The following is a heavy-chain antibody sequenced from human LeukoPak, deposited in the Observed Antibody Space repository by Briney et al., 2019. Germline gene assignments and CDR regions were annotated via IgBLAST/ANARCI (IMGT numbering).Heavy chain of an antibody. J-gene: IGHJ4*02. CDR3: ARDDRRYCSSTSCNFDY. D-gene: IGHD2-2*01. CDR1: GFTFSTYS. V-gene: IGHV3-48*04. Sequence: GGSLRLSCAASGFTFSTYSMNWVRQTPGEGLEWVSYISSDSSTILYADSVKGRLTISRDNAKNSLYLQMNSLRAEDTAVYYCARDDRRYCSSTSCNFDYWGQGTLVTVSS. CDR2: ISSDSSTI.